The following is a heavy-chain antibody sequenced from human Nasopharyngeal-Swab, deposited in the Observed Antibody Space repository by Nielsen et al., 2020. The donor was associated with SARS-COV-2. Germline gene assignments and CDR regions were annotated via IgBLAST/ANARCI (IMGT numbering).Heavy chain of an antibody. J-gene: IGHJ3*01. CDR2: ISNNGDTT. D-gene: IGHD3-9*01. V-gene: IGHV3-23*01. Sequence: GESLKISCVVSGFIFSDYAMSWVRQAPGQGLEWVAGISNNGDTTYYADSVEGRFTISRDNSKNKMFLQMNNLRTDETAVYYCAKAGRDISSTNDFDLWGQGTLVTVSS. CDR1: GFIFSDYA. CDR3: AKAGRDISSTNDFDL.